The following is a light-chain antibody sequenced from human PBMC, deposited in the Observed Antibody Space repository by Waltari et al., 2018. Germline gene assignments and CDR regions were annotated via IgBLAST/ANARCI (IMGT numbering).Light chain of an antibody. V-gene: IGKV1-5*01. CDR3: QQYSSYSAVS. J-gene: IGKJ4*01. CDR2: GSS. CDR1: QTINNW. Sequence: DIQMTQSPSTLSASVGDRVTITCRASQTINNWLAWYLQKPGKAPKVLIYGSSNLESGVPSRFIGSGSGTKFTLTITSLQPDDFARYYCQQYSSYSAVSFGGGTRVEIK.